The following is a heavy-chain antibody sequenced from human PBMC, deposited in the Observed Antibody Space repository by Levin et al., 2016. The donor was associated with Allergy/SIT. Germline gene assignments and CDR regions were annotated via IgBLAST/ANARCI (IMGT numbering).Heavy chain of an antibody. J-gene: IGHJ4*02. V-gene: IGHV3-33*01. CDR1: GFTFSSYG. CDR3: ARKSLMVRGNYLDY. D-gene: IGHD3-10*01. Sequence: GESLKISCAASGFTFSSYGMHWVRQAPGKGLEWVAVIWYDGSNKYYADSVKGRFTISRDNSKNTLYLQMNSLRAEDTAVYYCARKSLMVRGNYLDYWGQGTLVTVSS. CDR2: IWYDGSNK.